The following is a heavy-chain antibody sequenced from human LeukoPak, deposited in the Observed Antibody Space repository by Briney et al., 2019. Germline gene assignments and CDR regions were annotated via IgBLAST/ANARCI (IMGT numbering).Heavy chain of an antibody. CDR1: GFTFRNYW. Sequence: GGSLRLSCAASGFTFRNYWMGWVRQAPGKGLEWVANTKPDGSAEYYADSVRGRFTTSRDNANNFLYLQMNSLRAEDTAVYYCASDGGSNTNFDYWGQGTLVTVSS. CDR2: TKPDGSAE. V-gene: IGHV3-7*01. J-gene: IGHJ4*02. D-gene: IGHD2-15*01. CDR3: ASDGGSNTNFDY.